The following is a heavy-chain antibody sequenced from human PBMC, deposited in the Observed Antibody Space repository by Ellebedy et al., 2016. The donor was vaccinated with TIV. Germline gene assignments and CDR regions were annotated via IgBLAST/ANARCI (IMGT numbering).Heavy chain of an antibody. J-gene: IGHJ4*02. CDR2: IDPSDSYT. Sequence: PGGSLRLSCKGSGYSFITYWITWVRQMPGKGLEWMGRIDPSDSYTNYSPSFQGHVTISADKFNSTAHLQWSSLKASDTAMYYCARHMNTAMTNDYWGQGTLVTVSS. V-gene: IGHV5-10-1*01. D-gene: IGHD5-18*01. CDR3: ARHMNTAMTNDY. CDR1: GYSFITYW.